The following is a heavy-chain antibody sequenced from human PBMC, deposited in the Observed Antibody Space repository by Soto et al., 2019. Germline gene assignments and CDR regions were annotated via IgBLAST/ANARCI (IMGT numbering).Heavy chain of an antibody. J-gene: IGHJ3*02. CDR3: ARGAGGDKTPDAFDI. D-gene: IGHD2-21*02. CDR2: ISYDGSNK. CDR1: GFTFSSYA. V-gene: IGHV3-30-3*01. Sequence: QVQLVESGGGVVQPGRSLRLSCAASGFTFSSYAMHWVRQAPGKGLEWVAVISYDGSNKYYAESVKGRFTISRDNSKNPLYLQMNCLSAEDTAVYYCARGAGGDKTPDAFDIWGQGTMVTVSS.